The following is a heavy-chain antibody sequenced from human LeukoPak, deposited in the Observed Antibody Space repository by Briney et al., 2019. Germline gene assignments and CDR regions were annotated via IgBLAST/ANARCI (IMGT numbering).Heavy chain of an antibody. J-gene: IGHJ6*03. V-gene: IGHV4-38-2*02. CDR2: IYHSGST. Sequence: PSETLSLTCTVSAYSISSGFYWGWIRQPPGKGLEWIGSIYHSGSTYYNPSLKSRVTISVDTSKNQFSLKLSSVTAADTAVYYCARLRYYYYMDVWGKGTTVTVSS. CDR1: AYSISSGFY. CDR3: ARLRYYYYMDV.